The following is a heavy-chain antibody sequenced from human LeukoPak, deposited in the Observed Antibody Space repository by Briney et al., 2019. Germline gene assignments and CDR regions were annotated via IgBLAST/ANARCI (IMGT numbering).Heavy chain of an antibody. J-gene: IGHJ4*02. D-gene: IGHD3-3*01. CDR3: AKDQKITIFGVVIAPFFDY. CDR2: ISGMGGRT. Sequence: GGSLRLSCAASGFTFSSYAMSWVRQAPGKGLEWVSAISGMGGRTYYADSVKGRFTPSRNNSKNTLYLQMNSLRAEDTAVYYCAKDQKITIFGVVIAPFFDYWGQGTLVTVSS. CDR1: GFTFSSYA. V-gene: IGHV3-23*01.